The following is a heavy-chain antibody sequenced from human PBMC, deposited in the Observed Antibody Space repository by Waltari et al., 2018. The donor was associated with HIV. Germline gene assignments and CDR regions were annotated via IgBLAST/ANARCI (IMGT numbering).Heavy chain of an antibody. D-gene: IGHD3-3*02. CDR3: AREEDFGTIFKNYYDGMDV. CDR2: IKEDGSQR. Sequence: QLVESGGGLVQPGGSLRFSCAASGFSFSRHWMSWVRQAPGKGLEWGANIKEDGSQRNYVDSVKGRFTISRDNAKNSVYLQMKSLRVEDTAVYFCAREEDFGTIFKNYYDGMDVWGQGTSVTVSS. J-gene: IGHJ6*02. V-gene: IGHV3-7*01. CDR1: GFSFSRHW.